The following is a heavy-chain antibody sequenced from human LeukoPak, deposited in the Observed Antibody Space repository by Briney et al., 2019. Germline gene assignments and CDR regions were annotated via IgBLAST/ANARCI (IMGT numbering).Heavy chain of an antibody. D-gene: IGHD6-13*01. Sequence: GGSLRLSCEASGFTFSNYWMSWVRQAPGKGLEWVANIKQDGSEKYFVGSVMGRFTISRDNAKNSLYLQMNSLTAEDTAVYYCARGPVSSGWYGNYWGRGTLVTVSS. V-gene: IGHV3-7*04. CDR1: GFTFSNYW. J-gene: IGHJ4*02. CDR2: IKQDGSEK. CDR3: ARGPVSSGWYGNY.